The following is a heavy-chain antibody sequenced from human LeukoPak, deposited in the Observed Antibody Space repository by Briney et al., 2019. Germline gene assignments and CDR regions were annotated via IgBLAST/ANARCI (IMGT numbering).Heavy chain of an antibody. V-gene: IGHV3-11*01. J-gene: IGHJ4*02. CDR3: GRDRDTMVRGVSYYFDY. D-gene: IGHD3-10*01. CDR1: GFTFSDYY. Sequence: GGSLRLSCAASGFTFSDYYMSWIRQAPGKGLEWISYISSSGDTIFYADSVKGRFTISRDNAKNSLYLQMNSLRAEDTAVYYCGRDRDTMVRGVSYYFDYWGQGTLVTVSS. CDR2: ISSSGDTI.